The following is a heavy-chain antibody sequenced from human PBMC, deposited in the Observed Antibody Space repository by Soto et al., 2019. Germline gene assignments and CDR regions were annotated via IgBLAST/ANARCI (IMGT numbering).Heavy chain of an antibody. Sequence: QVQLLRSGAEVKKPGASVKVSCKASGYTFTGYYMHWVRQAPGQGLEWMGWINPNSGGTNYEQKFQGWVTMTRDTSISTAYMELSRLRSDDTAVYYCATSYGDYDWFDTWGQGTLVTVSS. J-gene: IGHJ5*02. CDR2: INPNSGGT. CDR1: GYTFTGYY. D-gene: IGHD4-17*01. V-gene: IGHV1-2*04. CDR3: ATSYGDYDWFDT.